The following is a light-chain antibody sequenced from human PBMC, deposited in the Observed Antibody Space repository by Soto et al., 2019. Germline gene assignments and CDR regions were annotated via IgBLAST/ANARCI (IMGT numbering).Light chain of an antibody. Sequence: DIQMTQSPSTLSASVGDRVTITCRASQSINTWLAWYQQNPGKVPKLLIYRASSLESGVPSRFSGSGSGTEFTLTISSLQPDDFATYYCQQYRDNFRTFGQGTKVEI. CDR1: QSINTW. CDR2: RAS. V-gene: IGKV1-5*03. CDR3: QQYRDNFRT. J-gene: IGKJ1*01.